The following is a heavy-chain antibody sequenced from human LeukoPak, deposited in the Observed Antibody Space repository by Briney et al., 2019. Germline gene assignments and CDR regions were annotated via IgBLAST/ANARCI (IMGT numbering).Heavy chain of an antibody. CDR3: AKASRQGAVASPLDY. CDR1: GFMFTTYA. CDR2: IGGDGGRT. D-gene: IGHD6-19*01. Sequence: GGSLRLSCAASGFMFTTYAMSWVRQAPGKGLEWVSAIGGDGGRTYYADSVKGRFTISRDNSRDTAFLQMNSLRAEDTAVYYCAKASRQGAVASPLDYWGQGTLVTVSS. J-gene: IGHJ4*02. V-gene: IGHV3-23*01.